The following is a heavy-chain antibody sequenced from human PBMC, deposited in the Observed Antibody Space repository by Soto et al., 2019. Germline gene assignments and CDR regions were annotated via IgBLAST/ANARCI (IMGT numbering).Heavy chain of an antibody. CDR1: GFTFSSYD. Sequence: GGSLRLSCAASGFTFSSYDMNWVRQAPGKGLEWLSYISSSGGTIYYADSPKGRFTVSRDNAKNSLYLQMNSLRAEDTAVYYCAREDSSDVFDYWGQGTLVTVSS. V-gene: IGHV3-48*03. CDR2: ISSSGGTI. J-gene: IGHJ4*02. CDR3: AREDSSDVFDY. D-gene: IGHD1-26*01.